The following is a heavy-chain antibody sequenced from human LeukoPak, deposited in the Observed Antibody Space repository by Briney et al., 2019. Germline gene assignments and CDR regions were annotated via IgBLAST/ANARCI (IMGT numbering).Heavy chain of an antibody. Sequence: SETLSLTCAVYGGSFSGYYWSWIRQPPGKGLEWIGEINHSGSTNYNPSLKSRVTISVDTSKNQFSLKLSSVTAADTAVYCARSGGGTWLGSFDYWGQGTLVTVSS. D-gene: IGHD2-15*01. CDR2: INHSGST. CDR1: GGSFSGYY. J-gene: IGHJ4*01. CDR3: ARSGGGTWLGSFDY. V-gene: IGHV4-34*01.